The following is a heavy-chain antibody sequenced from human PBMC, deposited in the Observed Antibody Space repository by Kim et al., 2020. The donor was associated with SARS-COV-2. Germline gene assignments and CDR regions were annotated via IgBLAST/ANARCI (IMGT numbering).Heavy chain of an antibody. J-gene: IGHJ4*02. V-gene: IGHV3-30*18. CDR1: GFTFSSYG. CDR2: ISYDGSNK. CDR3: AKLKGELLLARRLDPFDY. Sequence: GGSLRLSCAASGFTFSSYGMHWVRQAPGKGLEWVAVISYDGSNKYYADSVKGRFTISRDNSKNTLYLQMNSLRAEDTAVYYCAKLKGELLLARRLDPFDYWGQGNLVTVSS. D-gene: IGHD3-10*01.